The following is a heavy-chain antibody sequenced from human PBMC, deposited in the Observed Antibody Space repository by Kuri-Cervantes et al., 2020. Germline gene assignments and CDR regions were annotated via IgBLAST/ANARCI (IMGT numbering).Heavy chain of an antibody. V-gene: IGHV1-46*01. Sequence: ASVKVSCKASGYTFTSYYMHWVRQTPGQGLEWMGIINPSGGSTCYAQKFQGRVTMTRDTSTSTVYMELSSLRSEDTAVYYCASPPYGDYEVGAFDIWGQGTMVTVSS. D-gene: IGHD4-17*01. CDR2: INPSGGST. CDR1: GYTFTSYY. J-gene: IGHJ3*02. CDR3: ASPPYGDYEVGAFDI.